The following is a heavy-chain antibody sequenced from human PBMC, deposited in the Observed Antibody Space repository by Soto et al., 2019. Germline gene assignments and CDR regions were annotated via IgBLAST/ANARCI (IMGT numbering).Heavy chain of an antibody. Sequence: QVQLVESGGGVVQPGRSLRLSCAASGFTFSSYAMHWVRQAPGKGLEWVAVISYDGSNKYYADSVKGRFSISRDNSKNTLYLQMNSLRAEDTAVYYCAREDYYDSSGLDYWGQGTLVTVSS. CDR2: ISYDGSNK. CDR3: AREDYYDSSGLDY. V-gene: IGHV3-30-3*01. D-gene: IGHD3-22*01. CDR1: GFTFSSYA. J-gene: IGHJ4*02.